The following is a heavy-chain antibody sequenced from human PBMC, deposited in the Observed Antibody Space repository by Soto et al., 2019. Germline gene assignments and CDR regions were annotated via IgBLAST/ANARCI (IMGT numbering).Heavy chain of an antibody. V-gene: IGHV4-34*01. J-gene: IGHJ6*02. CDR1: GGSFSGYY. Sequence: SETLSLTCAVYGGSFSGYYWSWIRQPPGKGLEWIGEINHSGSTNYNPSLKSRVTISVDTSKNQFSLKLSSVTAADTAVYYCAKHYGMAVWGQGTKVTVSS. CDR3: AKHYGMAV. CDR2: INHSGST.